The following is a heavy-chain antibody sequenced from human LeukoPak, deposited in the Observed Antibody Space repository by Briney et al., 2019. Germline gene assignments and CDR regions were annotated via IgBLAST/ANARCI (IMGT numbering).Heavy chain of an antibody. Sequence: SETLSLTCTVSGVSISSYYWSWIRQPPGKGLEWIGYIYYSGSTNYNPSLKSRVTISVDTSKNQFSLKLSSVTAADTAVYYCARDGGEDRYYYYGMDVWGQGTTVTVSS. V-gene: IGHV4-59*01. CDR3: ARDGGEDRYYYYGMDV. CDR1: GVSISSYY. CDR2: IYYSGST. D-gene: IGHD3-10*01. J-gene: IGHJ6*02.